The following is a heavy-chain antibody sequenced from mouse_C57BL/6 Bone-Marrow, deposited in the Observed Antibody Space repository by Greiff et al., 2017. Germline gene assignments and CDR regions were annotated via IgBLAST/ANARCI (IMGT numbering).Heavy chain of an antibody. V-gene: IGHV1-82*01. Sequence: QVQLQQSGPELVKPGASVKISCKASLYAFSSSWMNWVKQRPGQGLEWIGRIYPGDGDTNYNGKFKGKATLTADKSSSTAYMQLSSLTSEDAAVDFCAQLGTEAMDYWGQGTSVTVSS. D-gene: IGHD4-1*01. CDR3: AQLGTEAMDY. CDR2: IYPGDGDT. CDR1: LYAFSSSW. J-gene: IGHJ4*01.